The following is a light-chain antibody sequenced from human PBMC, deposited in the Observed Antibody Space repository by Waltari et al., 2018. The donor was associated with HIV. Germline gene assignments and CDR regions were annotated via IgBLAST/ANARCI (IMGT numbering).Light chain of an antibody. CDR2: NTS. J-gene: IGKJ2*01. Sequence: DVQMTQSPSTLSASVGDRVAITCRASQIINNWLAWYQQRPGRPPKLLIYNTSNLESGVPVRFIGSGSGAEFTLTIDGLQPDDFATYFCQQYNSHSYTFGQGTRLDI. CDR3: QQYNSHSYT. V-gene: IGKV1-5*03. CDR1: QIINNW.